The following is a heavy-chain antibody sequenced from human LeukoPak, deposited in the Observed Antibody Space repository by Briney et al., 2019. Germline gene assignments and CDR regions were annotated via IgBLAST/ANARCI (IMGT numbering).Heavy chain of an antibody. CDR2: IYYSGST. Sequence: SETLSLTCTVSGGSISSYYWSWIRQSPGKGLEWIGYIYYSGSTNYNPSLKSRVTISVDTSKNQFSLKLSSVTAADTAVYYCAREMGDIVVVVAGLDAFDIWGQGTMVTVSS. D-gene: IGHD2-15*01. V-gene: IGHV4-59*01. CDR1: GGSISSYY. J-gene: IGHJ3*02. CDR3: AREMGDIVVVVAGLDAFDI.